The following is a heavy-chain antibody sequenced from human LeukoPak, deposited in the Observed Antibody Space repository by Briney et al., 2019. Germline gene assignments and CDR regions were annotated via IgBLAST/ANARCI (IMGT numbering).Heavy chain of an antibody. J-gene: IGHJ4*02. D-gene: IGHD2-21*01. Sequence: PGGSLRLSCAASGFTFSSYGMHWVRQAPGKGLEWVAFIRYDGSNKYYADSVKGRFTISRDNSKNTLYLQMNSLRAEDTAAYYCAKDVAIVVVIATYFDYWGQGTLVTVSS. CDR3: AKDVAIVVVIATYFDY. CDR2: IRYDGSNK. V-gene: IGHV3-30*02. CDR1: GFTFSSYG.